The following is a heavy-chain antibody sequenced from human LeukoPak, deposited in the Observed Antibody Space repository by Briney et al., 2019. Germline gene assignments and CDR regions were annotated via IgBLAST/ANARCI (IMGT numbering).Heavy chain of an antibody. J-gene: IGHJ6*02. CDR2: IKNKGDGGTT. CDR3: TSSTTVTTGHV. Sequence: GGSLRLSWAASGFTFSNAWMNWVRQAPGKGLEWVGRIKNKGDGGTTDYATPVKGRFTISRDDSKNTLYLQMNSLKTEDTAVYYCTSSTTVTTGHVWGQGTTVTVSS. CDR1: GFTFSNAW. V-gene: IGHV3-15*07. D-gene: IGHD4-17*01.